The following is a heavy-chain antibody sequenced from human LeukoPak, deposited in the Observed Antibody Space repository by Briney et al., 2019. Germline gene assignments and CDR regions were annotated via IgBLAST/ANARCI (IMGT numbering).Heavy chain of an antibody. CDR2: IYTSGSP. CDR3: ARSSSSWYAGWFDP. CDR1: GGSISSYY. D-gene: IGHD6-13*01. V-gene: IGHV4-4*07. Sequence: SETLSLTCTVSGGSISSYYWSWIRQPAGKGLEWIGRIYTSGSPNYNPSLKSRVTMSVDTSENQFSLKLSSVTAADTAVYYCARSSSSWYAGWFDPWGQGTLVTVSS. J-gene: IGHJ5*02.